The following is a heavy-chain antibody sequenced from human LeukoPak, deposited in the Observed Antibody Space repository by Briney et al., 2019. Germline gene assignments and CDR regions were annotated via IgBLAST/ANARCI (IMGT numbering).Heavy chain of an antibody. CDR3: ARHGRSGYSIDWPALDY. J-gene: IGHJ4*02. CDR1: GGSISSYY. V-gene: IGHV4-59*08. D-gene: IGHD5-18*01. Sequence: SETLSLTCTVSGGSISSYYWSWIRQPPGKGLEWIGYIYYTGSTNYSPSLKSRVTISVDTSKNQFSLKLSSVAAEDMAVYYCARHGRSGYSIDWPALDYWGQGSLVTVSS. CDR2: IYYTGST.